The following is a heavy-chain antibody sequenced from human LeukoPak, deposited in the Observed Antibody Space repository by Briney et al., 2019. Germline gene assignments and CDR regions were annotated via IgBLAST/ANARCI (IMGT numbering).Heavy chain of an antibody. Sequence: GGSLRLSCAASGFTFNKFWMTWARQAPGKGLEWVANINPDGSDKHHVDSVKGRFRIPRDNAENSLYLQMDSLRAEDTAVYYCARHLDWAFDYWGQGTLVTVSS. V-gene: IGHV3-7*01. CDR2: INPDGSDK. CDR3: ARHLDWAFDY. D-gene: IGHD2-21*01. CDR1: GFTFNKFW. J-gene: IGHJ4*02.